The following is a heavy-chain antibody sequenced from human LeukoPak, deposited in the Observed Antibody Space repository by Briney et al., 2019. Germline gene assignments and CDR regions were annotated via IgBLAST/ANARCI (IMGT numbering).Heavy chain of an antibody. CDR2: IYPGDSDT. Sequence: GESLKISCKGSGYTFNSYWIGWVRQTPGKGLEWMGIIYPGDSDTTYSPSFQGQVTISADKSISTAYLQWSSLKASDTAIYYCSRNYYDSNGYYFVDYWGQGTLVTVSS. J-gene: IGHJ4*02. V-gene: IGHV5-51*01. CDR1: GYTFNSYW. D-gene: IGHD3-22*01. CDR3: SRNYYDSNGYYFVDY.